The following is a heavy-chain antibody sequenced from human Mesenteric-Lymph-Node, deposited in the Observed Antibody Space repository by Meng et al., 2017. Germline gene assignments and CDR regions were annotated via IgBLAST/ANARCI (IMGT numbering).Heavy chain of an antibody. V-gene: IGHV3-20*04. J-gene: IGHJ4*02. CDR2: INWNGGST. Sequence: GESLKISCAASGFTFDDYGMSWVRQAPGKGLEWVSGINWNGGSTGYADSVKGRFTISRDNAKNSLYLQMNSLRAEDTALYYCAKVSGSYLGLYYFDYWGQGTLVTVSS. CDR3: AKVSGSYLGLYYFDY. CDR1: GFTFDDYG. D-gene: IGHD1-26*01.